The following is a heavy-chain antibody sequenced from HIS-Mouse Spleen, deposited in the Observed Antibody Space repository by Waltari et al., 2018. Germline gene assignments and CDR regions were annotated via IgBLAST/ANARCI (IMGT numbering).Heavy chain of an antibody. J-gene: IGHJ2*01. D-gene: IGHD6-13*01. Sequence: QLQLQESAPGLVKPSEILSLTCTVPGGSISLSGYYEVWIRQPPGKGLEWIGSIYYSGSTYYNPSLKSRVTISVDTSKNQFSLKLSSVTAADTAVYYCAREIPYSSSWYDWYFDLWGRGTLVTVSS. CDR2: IYYSGST. V-gene: IGHV4-39*07. CDR3: AREIPYSSSWYDWYFDL. CDR1: GGSISLSGYY.